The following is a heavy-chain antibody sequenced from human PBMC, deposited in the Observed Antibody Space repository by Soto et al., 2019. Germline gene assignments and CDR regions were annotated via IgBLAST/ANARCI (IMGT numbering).Heavy chain of an antibody. D-gene: IGHD3-22*01. CDR2: IYSGGST. J-gene: IGHJ4*02. Sequence: GGSLRLSCAASGFTVSSNYMSWVRQAPGKGLEWVSVIYSGGSTYYADSVKGRFTISRDNSKNTLYLQMNSLRAEDTAVYYCARVRYYDSTILYWGQGTLVTVSS. V-gene: IGHV3-53*01. CDR3: ARVRYYDSTILY. CDR1: GFTVSSNY.